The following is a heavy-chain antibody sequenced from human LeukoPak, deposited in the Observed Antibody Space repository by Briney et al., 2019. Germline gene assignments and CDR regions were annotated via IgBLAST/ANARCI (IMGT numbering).Heavy chain of an antibody. Sequence: SGGSLRLSCAASGFTLSSYSMNWVRQAPGKGLEWVSSISSSSSYIYYADSVKGRFTISRDNAKNSLYLQMNSLRAEDTAVYYCAREGRYYDSSGYYYFDYWGQGTLVTVSS. CDR1: GFTLSSYS. D-gene: IGHD3-22*01. CDR3: AREGRYYDSSGYYYFDY. V-gene: IGHV3-21*01. J-gene: IGHJ4*02. CDR2: ISSSSSYI.